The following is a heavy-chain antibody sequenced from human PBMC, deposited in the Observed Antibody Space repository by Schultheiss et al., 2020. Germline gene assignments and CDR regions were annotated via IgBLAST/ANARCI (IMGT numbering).Heavy chain of an antibody. CDR3: ARDLPSVVTNYYGMDV. D-gene: IGHD5-12*01. Sequence: ASVKVSCKASGYTFTSYYMHWVRQAPGQGLEWMGWINPNSGGTNYAQKFQGRVTMTRDTSISTAYMELSRLRSDDTAVYYCARDLPSVVTNYYGMDVWGQGTTVTVYS. CDR2: INPNSGGT. V-gene: IGHV1-2*02. J-gene: IGHJ6*02. CDR1: GYTFTSYY.